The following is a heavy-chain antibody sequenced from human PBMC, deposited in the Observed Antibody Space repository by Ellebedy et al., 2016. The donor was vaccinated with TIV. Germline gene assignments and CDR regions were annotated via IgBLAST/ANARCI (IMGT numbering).Heavy chain of an antibody. CDR2: FDPEDGET. V-gene: IGHV1-24*01. J-gene: IGHJ6*02. CDR3: ATDRGDTPIRPKGYYYGMDV. CDR1: GYTLTELS. Sequence: AASVKVSCKVSGYTLTELSMHWVRQAPGKGLEWMGGFDPEDGETIYAQKFQGRVTMTEDTSTDTAYMELSSLRSEDTAVYYCATDRGDTPIRPKGYYYGMDVWGQGTTVTVSS. D-gene: IGHD5-18*01.